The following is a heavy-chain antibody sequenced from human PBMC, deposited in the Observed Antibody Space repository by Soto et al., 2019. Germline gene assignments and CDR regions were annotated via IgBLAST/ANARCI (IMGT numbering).Heavy chain of an antibody. CDR1: GFTFSSYA. J-gene: IGHJ4*02. CDR2: ISYDGSNK. D-gene: IGHD5-18*01. V-gene: IGHV3-30-3*01. Sequence: QVQLVESGGGVVQPGRSLRLSCAASGFTFSSYAMHWVRQAPGKELEWVAVISYDGSNKYYADSVKGRFTISRDNSKNTLYLQMNSLRAEDTAVYYCARVIQRWLQVFDYWGQGTLVTVSS. CDR3: ARVIQRWLQVFDY.